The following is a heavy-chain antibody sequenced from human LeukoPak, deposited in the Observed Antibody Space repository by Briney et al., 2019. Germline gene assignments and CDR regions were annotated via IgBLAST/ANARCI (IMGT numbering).Heavy chain of an antibody. D-gene: IGHD3-22*01. Sequence: EGSLRLSCAASGFTFSSYAMSWVRQAPGKGLEWVSAISGSGGSTYYADSVKGRFTISRDNSKNTLYLQMNSLRAEDTAVYYCAKAERTYYYDSSGYYHPYYFDYWGQGTLVTVSS. CDR2: ISGSGGST. CDR1: GFTFSSYA. V-gene: IGHV3-23*01. CDR3: AKAERTYYYDSSGYYHPYYFDY. J-gene: IGHJ4*02.